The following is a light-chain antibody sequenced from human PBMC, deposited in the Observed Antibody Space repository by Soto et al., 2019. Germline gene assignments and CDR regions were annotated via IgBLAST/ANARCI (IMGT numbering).Light chain of an antibody. V-gene: IGKV3-20*01. CDR2: GAS. Sequence: ELVLTQSPGTLSVSPGERATLSCRASQSVSSSYLAWYQQKPGQAPRMLIYGASSRATGIPDRLSGSGSGTDLNLTISRLEPEDFAVYYCQQYGSSPWTSGQGTKVDIK. CDR3: QQYGSSPWT. CDR1: QSVSSSY. J-gene: IGKJ1*01.